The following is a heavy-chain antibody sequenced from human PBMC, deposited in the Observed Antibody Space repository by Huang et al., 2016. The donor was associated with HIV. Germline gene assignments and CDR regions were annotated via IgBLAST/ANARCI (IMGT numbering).Heavy chain of an antibody. Sequence: VSIRLSCVGSTFTFGAYWMSWVRQSPGKGLEWVANIKQDESEKYYVESVKCRFNISRDNAKKVLFLEMNNVRVEDTATYYCATKTAAMDIWGQGTTVTVS. CDR1: TFTFGAYW. CDR3: ATKTAAMDI. J-gene: IGHJ6*02. CDR2: IKQDESEK. D-gene: IGHD1-7*01. V-gene: IGHV3-7*01.